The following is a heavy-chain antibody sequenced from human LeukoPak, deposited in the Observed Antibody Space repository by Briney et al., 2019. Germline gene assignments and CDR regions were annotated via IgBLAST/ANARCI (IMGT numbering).Heavy chain of an antibody. D-gene: IGHD3-22*01. Sequence: GGSLRLSCAASGFTFSSYAMSWVRQAPGKGLEWVSGISASGGNIYYADSVKGRFTISRDNSKNTLYLQMNSLRAEDTAVYHCAKESSLYDSSGYYQSFDYWGKGTLVTVSS. CDR2: ISASGGNI. V-gene: IGHV3-23*01. CDR1: GFTFSSYA. CDR3: AKESSLYDSSGYYQSFDY. J-gene: IGHJ4*02.